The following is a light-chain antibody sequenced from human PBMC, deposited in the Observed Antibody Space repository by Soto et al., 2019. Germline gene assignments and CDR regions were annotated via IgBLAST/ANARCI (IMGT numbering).Light chain of an antibody. Sequence: EPVLPHSPGTLHLPPGQRATLSCRASQSVSNNYLAWYQQKPGPAPRLLIYGASNRATGIPDRFSGSGSGTDSTPTISRLAPEDVAVYYCQQYGSSGTFGQGTKVDIK. CDR3: QQYGSSGT. V-gene: IGKV3-20*01. J-gene: IGKJ1*01. CDR1: QSVSNNY. CDR2: GAS.